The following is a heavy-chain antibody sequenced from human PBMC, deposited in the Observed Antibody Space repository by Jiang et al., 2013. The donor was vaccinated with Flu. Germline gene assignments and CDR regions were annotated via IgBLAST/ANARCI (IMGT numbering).Heavy chain of an antibody. CDR3: ARFYYGSGGYGMDV. Sequence: SGAEVKKPGASVKVSCKTSGYTFTTYALHWVRQAPGQRLEWMGWINAGNGHTTYSERFQGRVNITSDTSATTAYMELSSLRSEDTAVYHCARFYYGSGGYGMDVWGKGTTVTVSS. CDR1: GYTFTTYA. D-gene: IGHD3-10*01. CDR2: INAGNGHT. V-gene: IGHV1-3*01. J-gene: IGHJ6*04.